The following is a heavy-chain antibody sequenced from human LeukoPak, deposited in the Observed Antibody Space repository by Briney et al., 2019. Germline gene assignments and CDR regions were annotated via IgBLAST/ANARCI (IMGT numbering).Heavy chain of an antibody. Sequence: PGGSLRLSCAASGFTFSSYSMNWVRQAPGKGLEWVSSISSSSSYIYYADSVKGRFTISRDNAKNSLYLQMNSLRAEDTAVYYCARDVSAVGGLERPATLGYWGQGTLVTVSS. CDR1: GFTFSSYS. CDR2: ISSSSSYI. J-gene: IGHJ4*02. CDR3: ARDVSAVGGLERPATLGY. V-gene: IGHV3-21*01. D-gene: IGHD1-1*01.